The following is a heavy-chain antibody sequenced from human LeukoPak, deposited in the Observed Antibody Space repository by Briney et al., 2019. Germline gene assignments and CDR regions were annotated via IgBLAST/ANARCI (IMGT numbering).Heavy chain of an antibody. CDR3: ARDAGYCTGGSCWYFDH. CDR1: GYTFTDYY. Sequence: EASVKVSCKASGYTFTDYYMHWVRQAPGHGLEWMGWINLNSGGTNFAQRFQGRVTMTRDTSISTAYMDLSRLISDDTAVYYCARDAGYCTGGSCWYFDHWGQGTLVTVSS. D-gene: IGHD2-15*01. V-gene: IGHV1-2*02. J-gene: IGHJ4*02. CDR2: INLNSGGT.